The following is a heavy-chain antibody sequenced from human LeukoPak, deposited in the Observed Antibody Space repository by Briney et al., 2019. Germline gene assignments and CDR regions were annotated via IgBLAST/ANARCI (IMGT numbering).Heavy chain of an antibody. CDR3: ARDLEDWEDYDSSGPDTQADAFDI. CDR2: ISWNSGSI. Sequence: PGRSLRLSCAASGFTFDDYAMHWVRQAPGKGLEWVSGISWNSGSIGYADSVKGRFTISRENAKNSLYLQMNSLRAEDTAVYYCARDLEDWEDYDSSGPDTQADAFDIWGQGTMVTVSS. V-gene: IGHV3-9*01. J-gene: IGHJ3*02. CDR1: GFTFDDYA. D-gene: IGHD3-22*01.